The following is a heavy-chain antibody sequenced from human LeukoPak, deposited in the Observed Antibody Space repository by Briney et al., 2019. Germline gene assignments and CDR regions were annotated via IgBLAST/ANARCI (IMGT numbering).Heavy chain of an antibody. CDR3: AKFQYYDFWSGYYDGNYMDV. Sequence: GGSLRLSCAASGFTFSSYAMSWVRQAPGKGLEWVSAISGSGGSTYYADSVKGRFTISRDNSKNTLYLQMNSLRAKDTAVYYCAKFQYYDFWSGYYDGNYMDVWGKGTTVTVSS. CDR2: ISGSGGST. D-gene: IGHD3-3*01. CDR1: GFTFSSYA. V-gene: IGHV3-23*01. J-gene: IGHJ6*03.